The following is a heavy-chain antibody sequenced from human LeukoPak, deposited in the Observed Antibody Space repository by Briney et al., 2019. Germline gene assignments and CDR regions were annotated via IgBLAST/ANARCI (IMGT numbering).Heavy chain of an antibody. CDR3: AKDFRLVVPAANDAFDI. V-gene: IGHV3-30*02. D-gene: IGHD2-2*01. CDR2: IRYDGSNK. CDR1: GFTFSSYG. Sequence: PGGSLRLSCAASGFTFSSYGMHWVRQAPGKGLEWVAFIRYDGSNKYYADSVKGRFTISRDNSKNTLYLQMNSLRAEDTAVYYCAKDFRLVVPAANDAFDIWGQGTMVTVSS. J-gene: IGHJ3*02.